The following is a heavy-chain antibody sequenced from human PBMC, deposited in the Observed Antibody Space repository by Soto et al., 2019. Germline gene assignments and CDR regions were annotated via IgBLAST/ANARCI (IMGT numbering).Heavy chain of an antibody. CDR2: INHSGST. Sequence: SETLSLTCAVYGGSFGGYYWSWILQPPGKGLEWIGEINHSGSTNYNPSLKSRVTISVDTSKNQFSLKLSSVTAADTAVYYCARALGYDFWSGYSYYYYYGMDVWGQGTTVTVSS. CDR1: GGSFGGYY. CDR3: ARALGYDFWSGYSYYYYYGMDV. J-gene: IGHJ6*02. V-gene: IGHV4-34*01. D-gene: IGHD3-3*01.